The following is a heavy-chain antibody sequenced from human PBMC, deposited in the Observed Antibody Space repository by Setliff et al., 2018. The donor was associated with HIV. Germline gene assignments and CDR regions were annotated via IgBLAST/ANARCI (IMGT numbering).Heavy chain of an antibody. D-gene: IGHD3-16*02. CDR3: ARHQVIPTVIGAFDI. J-gene: IGHJ3*02. V-gene: IGHV4-39*01. CDR1: GDSISTSNSY. CDR2: LYYGGST. Sequence: PSETLSLTCTVSGDSISTSNSYWGWVRQPPGKGLEWIGSLYYGGSTYYNPSLKSRVTISVDTSKNHFSLKLSSVTAADTALYYCARHQVIPTVIGAFDIWGQGTVVTVSS.